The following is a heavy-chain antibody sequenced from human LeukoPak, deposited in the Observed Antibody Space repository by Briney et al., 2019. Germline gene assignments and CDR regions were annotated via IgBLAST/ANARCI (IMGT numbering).Heavy chain of an antibody. J-gene: IGHJ4*02. CDR3: ARRSSGWYRYDY. CDR1: GGSISSGSYY. D-gene: IGHD6-19*01. V-gene: IGHV4-61*02. CDR2: IYTSGST. Sequence: SQTLSLTCTVSGGSISSGSYYWSWIRQPAGKGLEYIGRIYTSGSTSYNPSLKSRVTISVDTSKNQFSLKLTSVTAADTAVYYCARRSSGWYRYDYWGQGTLVTVSS.